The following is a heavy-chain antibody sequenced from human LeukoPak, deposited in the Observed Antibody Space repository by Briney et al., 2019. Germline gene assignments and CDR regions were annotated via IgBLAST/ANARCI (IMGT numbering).Heavy chain of an antibody. V-gene: IGHV5-10-1*01. CDR3: ARQEKDNWFDP. CDR1: GSICTSYW. J-gene: IGHJ5*02. CDR2: IDPSDSYT. Sequence: GASLMISGEGSGSICTSYWISWVRQLPGKGLEWMGRIDPSDSYTNYGPSFQGHVTISADKSISTDYLQWSSLKASDTAMYYCARQEKDNWFDPWGQGTLVAVS.